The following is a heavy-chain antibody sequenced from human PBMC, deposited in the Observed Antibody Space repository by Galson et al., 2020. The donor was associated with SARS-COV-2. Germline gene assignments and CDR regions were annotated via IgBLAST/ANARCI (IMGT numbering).Heavy chain of an antibody. V-gene: IGHV3-11*01. CDR3: ARECWVSLDP. D-gene: IGHD3-16*01. CDR2: IKNRVTTI. Sequence: GGSLRLSCATSGFIFSDAHMTWIRQAPGKGLEWISSIKNRVTTIYYAASVKGRFTISRDNAKNLLYLQMNSLRVEDTAMYYCARECWVSLDPWGQGILVTVST. CDR1: GFIFSDAH. J-gene: IGHJ5*02.